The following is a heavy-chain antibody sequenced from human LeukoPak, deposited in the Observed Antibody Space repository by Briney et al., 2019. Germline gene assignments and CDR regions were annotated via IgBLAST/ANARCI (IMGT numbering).Heavy chain of an antibody. V-gene: IGHV3-21*01. CDR2: ISSSSCYI. D-gene: IGHD2-2*01. CDR3: ARDGFVPAAMGYYYYGMDV. J-gene: IGHJ6*01. Sequence: PGGSLSLFCAASGFTFNSYSMHWVRQAPGKGLEWVSSISSSSCYIYYADSVKGRFTISRDNAKNSLYLQMNSLRAEDTAVYYCARDGFVPAAMGYYYYGMDVWGQGTTVTVST. CDR1: GFTFNSYS.